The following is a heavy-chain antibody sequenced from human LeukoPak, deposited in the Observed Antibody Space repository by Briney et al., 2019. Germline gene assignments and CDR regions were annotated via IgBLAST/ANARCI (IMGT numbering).Heavy chain of an antibody. Sequence: GGSLRLSCAASGFTFSSYGMHWVRQAPGKGLEWVAVISYDGSNKYYADSVKGRFTISRDNSKNTLYLQMNSLRAEDTAVYYCARDRLHYGEYEKTFDYWGQGTLVSVSS. J-gene: IGHJ4*02. V-gene: IGHV3-30*03. CDR1: GFTFSSYG. CDR3: ARDRLHYGEYEKTFDY. CDR2: ISYDGSNK. D-gene: IGHD4-17*01.